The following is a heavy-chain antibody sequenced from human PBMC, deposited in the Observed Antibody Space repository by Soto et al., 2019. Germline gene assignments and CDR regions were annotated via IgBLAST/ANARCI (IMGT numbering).Heavy chain of an antibody. Sequence: GGSLRLSCSASGFTFSSYAMHWVRQAPGKGLEYVSAISSNGGSTYYADSVKGRLTISRDNSKNTLYLQMSSLRAEDTAVYYCVKDYCSSTSCYGGPDNWFDPWGQGTLVTVSS. CDR2: ISSNGGST. CDR3: VKDYCSSTSCYGGPDNWFDP. D-gene: IGHD2-2*01. J-gene: IGHJ5*02. V-gene: IGHV3-64D*08. CDR1: GFTFSSYA.